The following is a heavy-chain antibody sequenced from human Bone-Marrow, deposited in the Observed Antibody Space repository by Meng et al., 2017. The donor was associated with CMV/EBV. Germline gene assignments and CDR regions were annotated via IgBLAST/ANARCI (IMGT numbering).Heavy chain of an antibody. V-gene: IGHV3-21*01. CDR2: ISSSSSYI. D-gene: IGHD4-11*01. CDR1: GFTFSSYS. J-gene: IGHJ5*02. Sequence: GGSLRLSCAASGFTFSSYSMNWVRQAPGKGLEWVSSISSSSSYIYYADSVKGRFTISRDNAKNSLYLQMNSLRAEDTAVYYCARMSMTTVTENWFDPWGQGTLVTVSS. CDR3: ARMSMTTVTENWFDP.